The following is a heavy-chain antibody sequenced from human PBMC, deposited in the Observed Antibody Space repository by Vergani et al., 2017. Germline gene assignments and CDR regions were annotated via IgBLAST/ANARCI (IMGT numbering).Heavy chain of an antibody. J-gene: IGHJ4*02. CDR2: ISGSGGST. CDR3: AKDAYSSGWYPGGY. V-gene: IGHV3-23*01. CDR1: GFTFSSYA. Sequence: EVQLLESGGGLVQPGGSLRLSCAASGFTFSSYAMSWVRQAPGQGLGWVSAISGSGGSTYYADSVKGRFTISRDNSKNTLYLQMNSLRAEDTAVYYCAKDAYSSGWYPGGYWGQGTLVTVSS. D-gene: IGHD6-19*01.